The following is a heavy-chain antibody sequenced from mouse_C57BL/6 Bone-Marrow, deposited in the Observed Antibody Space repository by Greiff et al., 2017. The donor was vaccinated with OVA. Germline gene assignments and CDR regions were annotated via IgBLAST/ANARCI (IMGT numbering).Heavy chain of an antibody. Sequence: EVQVVESGPELVKPGASVKISCKASGYSFTGYYMHWVKQSHGNILDWIGYIYPYNGVSSYNQKFKGKATLTVDKSSSTAYMELRSLTSEDSAVYYCAGFYGGDYFDYWGQGTTLTVSS. CDR2: IYPYNGVS. V-gene: IGHV1-31*01. J-gene: IGHJ2*01. CDR3: AGFYGGDYFDY. CDR1: GYSFTGYY. D-gene: IGHD1-1*01.